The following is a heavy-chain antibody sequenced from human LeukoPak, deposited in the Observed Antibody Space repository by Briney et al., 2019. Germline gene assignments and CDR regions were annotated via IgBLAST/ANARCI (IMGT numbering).Heavy chain of an antibody. D-gene: IGHD6-13*01. J-gene: IGHJ6*02. V-gene: IGHV3-30*18. CDR2: ISYDGSNK. Sequence: GRSLRLSCAASGFTFSSYGMHWVRQAPGKGLEWVAVISYDGSNKYYADSVKGRFTISRDNSKNTLYLQMNSLRAEDTAVYYCAKEPHRGIWQQLADYYYYGMDVWGQGTTVTVS. CDR1: GFTFSSYG. CDR3: AKEPHRGIWQQLADYYYYGMDV.